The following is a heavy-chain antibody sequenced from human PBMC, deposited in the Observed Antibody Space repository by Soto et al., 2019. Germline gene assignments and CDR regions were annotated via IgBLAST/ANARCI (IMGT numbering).Heavy chain of an antibody. J-gene: IGHJ2*01. CDR3: VKDLFFSHADSGIRTRSTVSAFLLNRSPDL. CDR2: ISGGGGST. D-gene: IGHD6-25*01. V-gene: IGHV3-23*01. Sequence: GQAWVLAISGGGGSTYYADSVKGRFTISRDKSKTTLYLQMNSLRAEDTAVYYCVKDLFFSHADSGIRTRSTVSAFLLNRSPDL.